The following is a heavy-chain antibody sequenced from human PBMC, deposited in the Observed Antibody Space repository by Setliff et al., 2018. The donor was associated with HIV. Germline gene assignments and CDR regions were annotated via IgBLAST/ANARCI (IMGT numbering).Heavy chain of an antibody. CDR2: IFTSGDT. V-gene: IGHV4-4*09. CDR3: ARDKGYYYMDV. J-gene: IGHJ6*03. CDR1: GVSISNYY. Sequence: SETLSLTCTVSGVSISNYYWNWIRQPPGKGLEWIGYIFTSGDTNYNPSLRSRVTLSVDTSKNQVSLKLGSVTAADTAVYYCARDKGYYYMDVWGKGITVTVSS.